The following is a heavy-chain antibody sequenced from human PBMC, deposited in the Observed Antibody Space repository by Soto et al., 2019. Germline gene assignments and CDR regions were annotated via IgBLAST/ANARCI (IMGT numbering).Heavy chain of an antibody. J-gene: IGHJ4*02. CDR1: GFGFDTYA. V-gene: IGHV3-23*01. Sequence: PGGSLRLSCVPSGFGFDTYAMSWVRQIPGKGLEWVSAISGSGGSTYYADSVKGRFTISRDNSKNTLYLQMNSLRAEDTAVYYCAKDVAMIVVVIPTPFDYWGQGTLVTVSS. CDR3: AKDVAMIVVVIPTPFDY. CDR2: ISGSGGST. D-gene: IGHD3-22*01.